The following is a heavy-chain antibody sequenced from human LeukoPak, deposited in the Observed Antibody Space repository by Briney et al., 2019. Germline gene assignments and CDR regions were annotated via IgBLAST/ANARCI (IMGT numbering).Heavy chain of an antibody. J-gene: IGHJ4*02. V-gene: IGHV3-7*04. CDR1: GFTFSSYW. D-gene: IGHD6-19*01. CDR3: GRGGGGDGSGWSTTDY. CDR2: IKTDGSQI. Sequence: GGSLRLSCVASGFTFSSYWMTWVRQAPGKGLEWVANIKTDGSQIYYVDSVKGRFTISRDNAKNSLYLQMNSLRVEDTAMYYLGRGGGGDGSGWSTTDYWGQGTLVTISS.